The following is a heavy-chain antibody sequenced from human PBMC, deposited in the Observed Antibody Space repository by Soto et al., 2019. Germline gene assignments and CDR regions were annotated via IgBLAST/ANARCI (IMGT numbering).Heavy chain of an antibody. J-gene: IGHJ6*02. V-gene: IGHV3-48*02. Sequence: EVQLVESGGGLVQPGGSLRLSCAASGFTFSSYSMNWVRQAPGKGLEWVSYISSSSSTIYYADSVKGRFTISRDNAKNSLYLQMNSLRDEETAVYYCAAYYYYYYGMDVWGQGTTVTVSS. CDR1: GFTFSSYS. CDR3: AAYYYYYYGMDV. CDR2: ISSSSSTI.